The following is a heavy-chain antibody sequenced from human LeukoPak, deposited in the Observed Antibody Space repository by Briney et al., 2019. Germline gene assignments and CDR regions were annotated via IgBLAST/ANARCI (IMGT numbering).Heavy chain of an antibody. D-gene: IGHD6-13*01. CDR3: ARRGGSSWSSFDY. V-gene: IGHV3-23*01. Sequence: SGGSLRLSCAASGFTFSSYSMNWVRQAPGKGLEWVSGISGLGGSAYYAASVKGRFITSRDNSGNTLFFQLTNLRVEDTVVYYCARRGGSSWSSFDYWGHGTLVTVSS. CDR2: ISGLGGSA. J-gene: IGHJ4*01. CDR1: GFTFSSYS.